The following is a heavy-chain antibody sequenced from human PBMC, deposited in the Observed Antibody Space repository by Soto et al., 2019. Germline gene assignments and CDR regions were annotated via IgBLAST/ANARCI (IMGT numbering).Heavy chain of an antibody. V-gene: IGHV4-59*08. CDR2: IYYSGST. CDR1: GGSLSTYY. J-gene: IGHJ5*02. Sequence: SETLSLTCSVSGGSLSTYYWSWIRQPPGKGLEWIGYIYYSGSTNYNPSLKSRVTISVDTSKNQFSLKLSSVTAADTAVYYCASLSKLFDPWGQGSLVTVSS. CDR3: ASLSKLFDP.